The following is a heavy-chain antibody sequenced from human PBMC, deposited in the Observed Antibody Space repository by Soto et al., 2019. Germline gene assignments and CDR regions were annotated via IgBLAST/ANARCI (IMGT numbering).Heavy chain of an antibody. CDR2: INTRSSIT. D-gene: IGHD1-26*01. CDR3: ASVLQGGTRNSYYYYMDV. J-gene: IGHJ6*03. V-gene: IGHV3-48*01. CDR1: GFTFRSYN. Sequence: EVQLVESGGGLVQSGGSLRLSCAASGFTFRSYNINWVRQAPGKGLEWISYINTRSSITFHADSVKGRFTISTDNAKNSLYLQMNSLSAEDTAVYYCASVLQGGTRNSYYYYMDVWGMGTTVTVSS.